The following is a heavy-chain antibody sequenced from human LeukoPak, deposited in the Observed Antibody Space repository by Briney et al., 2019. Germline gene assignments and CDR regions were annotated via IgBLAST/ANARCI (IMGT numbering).Heavy chain of an antibody. CDR2: ISGGGGST. V-gene: IGHV3-43*02. CDR1: GFTFDDYA. Sequence: GGSLRLSCAASGFTFDDYAMHWVRLAPGKGLEWVSLISGGGGSTYYADSVKGRFTISRDNSKNSLYLQMNSLGTEDTALYYCATSEFAAHFDYWGQGTLVTVSS. J-gene: IGHJ4*02. D-gene: IGHD3-10*01. CDR3: ATSEFAAHFDY.